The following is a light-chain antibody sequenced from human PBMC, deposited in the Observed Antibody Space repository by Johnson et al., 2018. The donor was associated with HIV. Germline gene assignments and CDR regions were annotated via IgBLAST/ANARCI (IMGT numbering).Light chain of an antibody. V-gene: IGLV1-51*02. J-gene: IGLJ1*01. Sequence: QSALTQPPSVSAAPGQTVNISCSGNVSNIESYFVSWYQQLPGAAPTLLIYEDNKRPSGIPDRFSGSKSGATATLGITGLQTGDEADYYCGIWDASLSPLYFFGTGTPITVL. CDR2: EDN. CDR3: GIWDASLSPLYF. CDR1: VSNIESYF.